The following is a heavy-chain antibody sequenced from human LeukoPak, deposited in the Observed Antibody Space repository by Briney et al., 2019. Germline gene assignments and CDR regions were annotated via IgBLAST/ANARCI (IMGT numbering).Heavy chain of an antibody. CDR2: INRDRSEK. V-gene: IGHV3-7*03. J-gene: IGHJ4*02. CDR1: GFTFSTYW. CDR3: AKDYPSNYGSGSYYNGPNYFDY. D-gene: IGHD3-10*01. Sequence: PGGSLRLSCAASGFTFSTYWMSWVRQAPGKGLEWVANINRDRSEKYYGDSVKGRFTISRDNAENSLFLQMNSLRAEDTAVYYCAKDYPSNYGSGSYYNGPNYFDYWGQGTLVTVSS.